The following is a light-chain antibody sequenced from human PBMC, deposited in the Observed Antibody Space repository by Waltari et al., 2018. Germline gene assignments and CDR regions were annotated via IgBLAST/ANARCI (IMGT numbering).Light chain of an antibody. CDR1: SSDLGTYNY. V-gene: IGLV2-8*01. J-gene: IGLJ1*01. Sequence: QSALTQPPSASGSPGQSVPISCTGTSSDLGTYNYVPWYQQHPGKAPKLMIYEVSKWPSGVPDRFSGSKSGNTASLTVSGLQAEDEADYYCSSYAGNNKYVFGTGTKVTVL. CDR3: SSYAGNNKYV. CDR2: EVS.